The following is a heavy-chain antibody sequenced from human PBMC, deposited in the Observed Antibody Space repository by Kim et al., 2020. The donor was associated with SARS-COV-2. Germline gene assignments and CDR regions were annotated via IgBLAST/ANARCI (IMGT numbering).Heavy chain of an antibody. CDR3: ARGGGGAVAGID. D-gene: IGHD6-19*01. CDR2: INVGNGNT. V-gene: IGHV1-3*01. CDR1: GYTFTSYA. Sequence: ASVKVSCKASGYTFTSYAMHWVRQAPGQRLEWMGWINVGNGNTKYSQKFQGRVTITRDTSASTAYMELSSLRSEDTAVYYCARGGGGAVAGIDWGQGTLVTVSS. J-gene: IGHJ4*02.